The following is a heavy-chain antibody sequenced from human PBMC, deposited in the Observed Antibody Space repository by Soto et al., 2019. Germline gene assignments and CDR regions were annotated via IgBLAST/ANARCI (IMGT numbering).Heavy chain of an antibody. Sequence: QVQLVESGGGVVQPGRSLRLSCAASGFTFSSYAMHWVRQAPGKGLEWVAVISYDGSNKYYADSVKGRFTISRDNSKNALYLQMNSLRAEDTVVYYCARVGGYRTTIFAEYVYYGMDVWGQGTTVTVSS. CDR2: ISYDGSNK. D-gene: IGHD3-3*01. CDR1: GFTFSSYA. CDR3: ARVGGYRTTIFAEYVYYGMDV. V-gene: IGHV3-30-3*01. J-gene: IGHJ6*02.